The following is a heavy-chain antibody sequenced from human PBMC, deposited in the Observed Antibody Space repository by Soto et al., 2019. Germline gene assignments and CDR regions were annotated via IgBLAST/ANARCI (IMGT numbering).Heavy chain of an antibody. CDR2: ISGSGGST. CDR3: AKTPDYYRSGRPDY. Sequence: PGGSLRLSCAASGFTFSSYAMSWVRQAPGKGLEWVSAISGSGGSTYYADSVKGRFTISRDNSKNTLYLQMNSLRAEDTAVYYCAKTPDYYRSGRPDYWGQGTLVTVSS. D-gene: IGHD3-10*01. V-gene: IGHV3-23*01. J-gene: IGHJ4*02. CDR1: GFTFSSYA.